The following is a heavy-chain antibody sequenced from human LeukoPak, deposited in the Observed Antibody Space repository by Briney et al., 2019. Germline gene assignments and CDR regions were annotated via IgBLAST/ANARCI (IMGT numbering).Heavy chain of an antibody. CDR1: GGSVRDNY. V-gene: IGHV4-4*07. J-gene: IGHJ4*02. CDR2: IYTSGST. Sequence: SETLSLTCAVYGGSVRDNYWSWIRQPAGKGLEWIGRIYTSGSTNYNPSLKSRVTISVDTSKNQFSLKLSSVTAADTAVYYCAREGLDYKGYWGQGTLVTVSS. D-gene: IGHD4-11*01. CDR3: AREGLDYKGY.